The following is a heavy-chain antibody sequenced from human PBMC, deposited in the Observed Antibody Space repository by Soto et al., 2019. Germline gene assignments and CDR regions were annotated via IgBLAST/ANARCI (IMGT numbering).Heavy chain of an antibody. CDR2: ISYSGST. CDR3: VRDADAMAGSYFGS. Sequence: QVQLQESGPGLVKPSETLTLTCTVSGGSITSSDWNWIRQPPGKGLEWIGYISYSGSTTYSPSLMRRVTISRDTSKNVLSLRLTSMPAADAAVYFCVRDADAMAGSYFGSWGQGTLVTVSS. D-gene: IGHD6-19*01. J-gene: IGHJ4*02. CDR1: GGSITSSD. V-gene: IGHV4-59*12.